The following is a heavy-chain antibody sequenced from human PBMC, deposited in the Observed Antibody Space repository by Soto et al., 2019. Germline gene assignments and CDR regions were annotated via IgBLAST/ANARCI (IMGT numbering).Heavy chain of an antibody. D-gene: IGHD6-19*01. CDR3: ARWQPPESAGYSSGWYALDI. Sequence: ASVKVSCKASGYTFTSYDINWVRQATGQGLEWMGWMNPNSGNTGYAQKFQGRVTMTRITAISTAYMELSSLRSEDTAVYYCARWQPPESAGYSSGWYALDIWGQGTMVTVS. CDR2: MNPNSGNT. J-gene: IGHJ3*02. CDR1: GYTFTSYD. V-gene: IGHV1-8*01.